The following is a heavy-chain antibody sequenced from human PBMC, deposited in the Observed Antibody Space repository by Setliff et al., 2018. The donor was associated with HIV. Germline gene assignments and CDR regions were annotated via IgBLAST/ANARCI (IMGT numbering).Heavy chain of an antibody. CDR3: ARGLGNFVPDLIGYFDY. V-gene: IGHV1-46*01. D-gene: IGHD3-3*02. CDR1: GYTFTNYY. J-gene: IGHJ4*02. CDR2: INPSGGST. Sequence: ASVKVSCKASGYTFTNYYIHWVRQAPGQGLEWMGIINPSGGSTTYAQKFQGRVTITAGEYTTTSYMELRNLRSEDTAIYYCARGLGNFVPDLIGYFDYWGQGTLVTVSS.